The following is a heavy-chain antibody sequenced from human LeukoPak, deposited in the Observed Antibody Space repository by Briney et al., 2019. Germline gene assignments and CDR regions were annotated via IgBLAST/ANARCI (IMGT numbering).Heavy chain of an antibody. Sequence: GGSLRLSCAASGLSFSTFAMSWVRQGPARGLEWVSSIRDNGETFYADSVRGRFTLSSDSFRNTVYLQLNNLRVEDTAIYYCARASWVSSTDAVRWGQETLVTVSS. CDR1: GLSFSTFA. V-gene: IGHV3-23*01. CDR3: ARASWVSSTDAVR. J-gene: IGHJ4*02. D-gene: IGHD3-16*01. CDR2: IRDNGET.